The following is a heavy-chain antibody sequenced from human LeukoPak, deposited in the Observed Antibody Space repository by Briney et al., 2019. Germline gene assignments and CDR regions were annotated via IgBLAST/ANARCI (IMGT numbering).Heavy chain of an antibody. CDR1: GFTFSSYG. CDR3: ARIFSSAWGELGY. J-gene: IGHJ4*02. D-gene: IGHD6-19*01. Sequence: PGGSLRLSCAASGFTFSSYGMHWVRQAPGKGLEWVAFIRNDGSDKYYADSVKGRFTISRDNSKNTLYLQMNSLRDEDTALYYCARIFSSAWGELGYWGQGTLVTVSS. CDR2: IRNDGSDK. V-gene: IGHV3-30*02.